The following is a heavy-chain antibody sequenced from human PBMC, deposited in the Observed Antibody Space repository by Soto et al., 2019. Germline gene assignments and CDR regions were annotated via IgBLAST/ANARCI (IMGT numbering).Heavy chain of an antibody. J-gene: IGHJ4*02. V-gene: IGHV4-39*01. CDR3: ARHTLEHGPDY. D-gene: IGHD1-1*01. CDR1: GGSISSSSYY. Sequence: QLQLQESGPGLVKPSETLSLTCTVSGGSISSSSYYWGWIRQPPGKGLEWIGSIYYSGSTYYNPSLKSRVTISVDTSKNQFSLKLSSVTAADTAVYYCARHTLEHGPDYWGQGTLVTVSS. CDR2: IYYSGST.